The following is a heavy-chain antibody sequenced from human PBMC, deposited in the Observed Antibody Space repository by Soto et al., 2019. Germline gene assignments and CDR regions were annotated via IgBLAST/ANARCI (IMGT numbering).Heavy chain of an antibody. Sequence: QVQLVESGGGVVQPGRSLRLSCAASGFIFSSYAMHWVRQAPGKGLEWVAVTSSDGSNRYYADSVGGRFTISRDNSENTVYLHMSSLTGDDTAVFYCAKAPWNLAHTHYFDFWGQGTLVTVSS. CDR1: GFIFSSYA. CDR2: TSSDGSNR. J-gene: IGHJ4*02. CDR3: AKAPWNLAHTHYFDF. V-gene: IGHV3-30-3*01. D-gene: IGHD1-1*01.